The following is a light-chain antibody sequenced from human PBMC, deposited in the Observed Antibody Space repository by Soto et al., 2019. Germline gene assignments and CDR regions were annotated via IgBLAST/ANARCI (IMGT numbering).Light chain of an antibody. Sequence: DIQMTQSPSSLSASVGDRVTITCRASQSIVTYLNWYLQKPGKAPKLLIYAASTLQSGVPSRFSGSGSGTDFTLTISSLQPEDFATYYCQQLESYPSTFGGGTKVDIK. V-gene: IGKV1-39*01. J-gene: IGKJ4*01. CDR3: QQLESYPST. CDR1: QSIVTY. CDR2: AAS.